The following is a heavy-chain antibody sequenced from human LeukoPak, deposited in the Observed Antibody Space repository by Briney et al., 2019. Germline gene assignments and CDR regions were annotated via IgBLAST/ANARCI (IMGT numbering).Heavy chain of an antibody. CDR3: ARERDSSSRDAFDI. Sequence: GGSLRLSCAASGFTVSSNYMSWVRQAPGKGLEWVSVIYSGGSTYYADSVKGRFTISRDSSKNTLYLQMNSLRAVDTAVYYCARERDSSSRDAFDIWGQGTMVTVSS. CDR1: GFTVSSNY. D-gene: IGHD6-13*01. CDR2: IYSGGST. J-gene: IGHJ3*02. V-gene: IGHV3-53*01.